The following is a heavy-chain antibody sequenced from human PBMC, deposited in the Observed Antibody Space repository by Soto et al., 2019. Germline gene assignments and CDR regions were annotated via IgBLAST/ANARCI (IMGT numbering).Heavy chain of an antibody. CDR1: GFSVRSNY. CDR3: ARHRHPRGTVGATSPLDP. J-gene: IGHJ5*02. V-gene: IGHV3-53*01. CDR2: HYSGGST. D-gene: IGHD1-26*01. Sequence: GWSLGLSCAMSGFSVRSNYLSWVRQAPGKGLEWVSVHYSGGSTYYADSVQGRFTISRDKSNNTLYLQMRRVRAEDTAVYFCARHRHPRGTVGATSPLDPWGQGTQVTVSP.